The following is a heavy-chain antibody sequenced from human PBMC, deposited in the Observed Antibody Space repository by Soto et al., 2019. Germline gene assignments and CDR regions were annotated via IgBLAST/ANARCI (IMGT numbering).Heavy chain of an antibody. CDR3: ARGFYGPPECWFDP. J-gene: IGHJ5*02. V-gene: IGHV4-59*08. CDR2: IYYSGST. D-gene: IGHD3-3*01. CDR1: GGSISSYY. Sequence: QVQLQESGPGLVKPSEPLSLTCTVSGGSISSYYWSWIRQPPGKGLEWIGYIYYSGSTNYNPSLKSRVTISVDTSKNQVSLKLSSVTAADPAVYSCARGFYGPPECWFDPGGQGTLVTVSS.